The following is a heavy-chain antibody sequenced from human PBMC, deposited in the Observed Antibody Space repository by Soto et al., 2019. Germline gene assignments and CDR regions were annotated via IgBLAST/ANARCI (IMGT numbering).Heavy chain of an antibody. Sequence: QVQLVQSGAEVKKPGASVKVSCKASGYTFTGYYMHWVRQAPGQGLEWMGWINPNSGGTNYAQKFQGWVTMTRDTSVSTAYMELSRLRSDDTAVYYCASRSGRSGWYGWFDPWGQGTLVTVSS. CDR2: INPNSGGT. V-gene: IGHV1-2*04. J-gene: IGHJ5*02. CDR1: GYTFTGYY. CDR3: ASRSGRSGWYGWFDP. D-gene: IGHD6-19*01.